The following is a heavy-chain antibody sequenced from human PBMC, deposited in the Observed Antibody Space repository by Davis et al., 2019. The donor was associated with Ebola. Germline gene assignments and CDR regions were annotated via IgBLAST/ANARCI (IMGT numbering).Heavy chain of an antibody. CDR2: IIPILGIA. Sequence: SVKVSCKASGGTFSSYAISWVRQAPGQGLEWMGRIIPILGIANYAQKFQGRVTITADKSTSTAYMELSSLRSEDTAVYYCARTGYYDSSGYPGYGMDVWGQGTTVTVSS. J-gene: IGHJ6*02. CDR3: ARTGYYDSSGYPGYGMDV. D-gene: IGHD3-22*01. V-gene: IGHV1-69*04. CDR1: GGTFSSYA.